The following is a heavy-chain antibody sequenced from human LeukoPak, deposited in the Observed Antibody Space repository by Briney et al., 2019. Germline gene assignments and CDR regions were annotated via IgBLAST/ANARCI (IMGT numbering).Heavy chain of an antibody. D-gene: IGHD1-26*01. CDR2: INHSGST. CDR3: ARGWARPDY. Sequence: PSETLSLTCAVYGGSFSDYYWSWIRQPPGKGLEWIGEINHSGSTSYNPSLKSRVTISLDTSKNQFSLKLSSVTAADTAVYYCARGWARPDYWGQGTLVTVSS. V-gene: IGHV4-34*01. J-gene: IGHJ4*02. CDR1: GGSFSDYY.